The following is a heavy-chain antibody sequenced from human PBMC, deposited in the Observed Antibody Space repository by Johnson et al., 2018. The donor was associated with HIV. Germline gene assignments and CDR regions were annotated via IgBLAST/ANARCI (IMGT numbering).Heavy chain of an antibody. Sequence: QVQLVESGGGLVKPGGSLRLSCAASGFTFSDYYMSWIRQAPGKGLEWVSYISSSATTVYYADSVKGRFSISRDNAKKSLYLQMNSLRAEDTAVYYCARDKGRGAFDIWGQGTMVTVSS. J-gene: IGHJ3*02. D-gene: IGHD3-10*01. CDR1: GFTFSDYY. V-gene: IGHV3-11*04. CDR2: ISSSATTV. CDR3: ARDKGRGAFDI.